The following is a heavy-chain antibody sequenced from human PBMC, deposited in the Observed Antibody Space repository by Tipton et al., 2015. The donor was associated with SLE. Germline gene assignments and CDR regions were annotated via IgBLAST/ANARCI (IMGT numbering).Heavy chain of an antibody. CDR1: GFTFNNYE. CDR3: ARESVENQYGSGSFASDY. V-gene: IGHV3-48*03. CDR2: ISSGASAI. Sequence: SLRLSCAISGFTFNNYEMTWVRQAPGKGLEWVSYISSGASAIYYADSVKGRFTISRDDANNSLYLQMGSLRAEDTAVYYCARESVENQYGSGSFASDYWGQGTLVTVSS. D-gene: IGHD3-10*01. J-gene: IGHJ4*02.